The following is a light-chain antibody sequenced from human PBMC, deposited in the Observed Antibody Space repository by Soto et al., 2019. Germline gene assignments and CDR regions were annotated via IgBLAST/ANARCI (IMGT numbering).Light chain of an antibody. Sequence: AIQMTQSPSSLSASVGDRFTITCRASQGIRNDLGWYQQKPGKXPKXXIYATSSLQSGVPSRFSGSGSGTDLTITISSLQPDDVETYDGQQYNSYSLTFGGGTKVDIK. CDR3: QQYNSYSLT. J-gene: IGKJ4*01. CDR2: ATS. V-gene: IGKV1-6*02. CDR1: QGIRND.